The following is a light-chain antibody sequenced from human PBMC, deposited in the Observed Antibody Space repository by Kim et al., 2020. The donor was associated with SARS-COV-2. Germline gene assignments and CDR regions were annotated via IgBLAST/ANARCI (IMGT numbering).Light chain of an antibody. CDR3: MQTLLTPRT. Sequence: EPASISCWSSQSLLHSNGYYYLDWYLQKPGQSPQLLIYLGSNRASGVPDRFSGSGSGTDSTLKISRVEAEDVGVYYCMQTLLTPRTFGQGTKLEI. CDR2: LGS. J-gene: IGKJ2*01. V-gene: IGKV2-28*01. CDR1: QSLLHSNGYYY.